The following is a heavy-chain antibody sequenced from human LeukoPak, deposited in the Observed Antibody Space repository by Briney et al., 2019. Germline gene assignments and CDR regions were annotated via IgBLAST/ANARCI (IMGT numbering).Heavy chain of an antibody. CDR2: IYSGGST. Sequence: GGSLRLSCAASGFTVSSNYMSWVRQAPGKGLEWVSVIYSGGSTYYADSVKGRFTISRDNSKNTLYLQMNSLRAEDTAVYYCARADSSWYYFDYWGQGTLATVSS. CDR1: GFTVSSNY. J-gene: IGHJ4*02. V-gene: IGHV3-53*01. D-gene: IGHD6-13*01. CDR3: ARADSSWYYFDY.